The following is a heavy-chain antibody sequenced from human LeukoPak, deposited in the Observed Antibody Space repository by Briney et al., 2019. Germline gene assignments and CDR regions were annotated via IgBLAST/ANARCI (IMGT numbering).Heavy chain of an antibody. D-gene: IGHD4-17*01. V-gene: IGHV3-23*01. Sequence: GGSLRLSCAVSGFPFSTNAMSWVRRAPGKGLEWVSGVSGSDDGTYYADSVKGRFTISRDNSKNTLYLQMNSLRAEDTAVYYCAKVSGNYGDPFDYWGQGTLVTVSS. CDR1: GFPFSTNA. J-gene: IGHJ4*02. CDR2: VSGSDDGT. CDR3: AKVSGNYGDPFDY.